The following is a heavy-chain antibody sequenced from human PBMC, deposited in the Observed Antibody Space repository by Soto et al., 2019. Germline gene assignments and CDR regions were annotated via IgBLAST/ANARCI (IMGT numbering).Heavy chain of an antibody. Sequence: SETLSLTCTVSGASISSSRYYWGWIRQPPGQGLEWIGSFYYSGSTYYNPSLKSRVTRSADTSKNQFSLKLFSVTAADTARYYCARATGYSSTWYDSWGQGIQVTVSS. CDR1: GASISSSRYY. V-gene: IGHV4-39*07. D-gene: IGHD6-13*01. J-gene: IGHJ5*01. CDR3: ARATGYSSTWYDS. CDR2: FYYSGST.